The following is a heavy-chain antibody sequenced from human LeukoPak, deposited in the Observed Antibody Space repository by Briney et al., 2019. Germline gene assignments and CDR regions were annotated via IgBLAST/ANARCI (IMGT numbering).Heavy chain of an antibody. J-gene: IGHJ4*02. V-gene: IGHV3-15*07. CDR2: IKSKTDGGTT. CDR1: GFTFSNAW. Sequence: PGGSLRLSCAASGFTFSNAWMNWVRQAPGKGLEWVGRIKSKTDGGTTDYAAPVKGRFTISRDDSKNTLYLQMNSLKTEDTAVYYCARTYCSSTSCHKKDYWGQGTLVTASS. CDR3: ARTYCSSTSCHKKDY. D-gene: IGHD2-2*01.